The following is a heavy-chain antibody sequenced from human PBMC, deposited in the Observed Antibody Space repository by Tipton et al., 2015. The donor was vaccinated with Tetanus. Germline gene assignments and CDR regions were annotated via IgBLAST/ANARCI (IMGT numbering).Heavy chain of an antibody. V-gene: IGHV1-69*09. CDR1: GYTFTSYG. J-gene: IGHJ4*02. CDR3: AGGEQWLGD. CDR2: IIPILGIA. Sequence: QLVQSGAEVKKPGASVKVSCKASGYTFTSYGISWVRQAPGQGLEWMGRIIPILGIANYAQKFQGRVTITADKSTSTAYMELSSLRSEDTAVYYCAGGEQWLGDWGQGTLVTVSS. D-gene: IGHD6-19*01.